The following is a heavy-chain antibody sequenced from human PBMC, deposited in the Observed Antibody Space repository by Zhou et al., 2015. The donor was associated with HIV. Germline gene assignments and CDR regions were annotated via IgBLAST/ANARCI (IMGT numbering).Heavy chain of an antibody. CDR2: IIPILGIA. V-gene: IGHV1-69*02. CDR1: GGTFSSYT. Sequence: QVQLVQSGAEVKKPGSSVKVSCKASGGTFSSYTISWVRQAPGQGLEWMGRIIPILGIANYAQKFQGRVTITADKSTSTAYMELSSLRSEDTAVYYCARVDDSSGPYPDYWGQGTLVTVSS. D-gene: IGHD3-22*01. J-gene: IGHJ4*02. CDR3: ARVDDSSGPYPDY.